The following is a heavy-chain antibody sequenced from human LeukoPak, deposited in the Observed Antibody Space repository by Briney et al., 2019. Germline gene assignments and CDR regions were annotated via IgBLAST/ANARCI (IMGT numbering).Heavy chain of an antibody. D-gene: IGHD3-22*01. CDR2: VFYSGST. CDR3: ARDSSGYYRIDS. CDR1: VGSISSYY. Sequence: SETLSLTCTVSVGSISSYYWSWIRQPPGKGLEWIGYVFYSGSTNYNPSLKSRVTISVDTSKNQFSLKLTSVTAADTAVYYCARDSSGYYRIDSWGQRTLVTVSS. J-gene: IGHJ4*02. V-gene: IGHV4-59*08.